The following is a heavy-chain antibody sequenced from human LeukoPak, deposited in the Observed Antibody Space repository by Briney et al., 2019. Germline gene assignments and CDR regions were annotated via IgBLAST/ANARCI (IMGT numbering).Heavy chain of an antibody. CDR2: IYYSGST. D-gene: IGHD3-10*01. Sequence: SETLSLTCTVSGGSISSSSYYWGWIRQPPGKGLEWIGSIYYSGSTYYNPSLKSRVTISVDTSKNQFSLKLSSVTAADTAVYYCARPVYGSGSQFAFDYWGQGTLVTVSS. V-gene: IGHV4-39*01. J-gene: IGHJ4*02. CDR3: ARPVYGSGSQFAFDY. CDR1: GGSISSSSYY.